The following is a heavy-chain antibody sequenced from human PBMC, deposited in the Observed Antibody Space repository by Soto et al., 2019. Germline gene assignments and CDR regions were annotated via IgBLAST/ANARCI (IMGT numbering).Heavy chain of an antibody. D-gene: IGHD2-2*01. CDR1: GYTFTSYG. CDR3: ARGVRDVVLVPAINWFDP. Sequence: GASVKVSCKASGYTFTSYGISWVRQAPGQGLEWMGWISAYNGNTNYAQKLQGRVTMTTDTSTSTAYMELRSLRSDDTAVYYCARGVRDVVLVPAINWFDPWGQGTLVTVSS. CDR2: ISAYNGNT. V-gene: IGHV1-18*01. J-gene: IGHJ5*02.